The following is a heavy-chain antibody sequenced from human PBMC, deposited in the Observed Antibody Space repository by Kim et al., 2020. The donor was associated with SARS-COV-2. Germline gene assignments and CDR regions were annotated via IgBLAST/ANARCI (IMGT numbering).Heavy chain of an antibody. J-gene: IGHJ4*02. CDR3: TSGPYYYYSAAYYPDY. V-gene: IGHV3-49*03. D-gene: IGHD3-22*01. CDR1: GLNFGDYA. CDR2: IRSKRYGETT. Sequence: GGSLRLSCTTSGLNFGDYAMSWFRQAPGKGLEWVAFIRSKRYGETTEYAASVKGRFTISRDDSKRIAYLQMNGLKTEDTAVYYCTSGPYYYYSAAYYPDYWGQGTLVTVSS.